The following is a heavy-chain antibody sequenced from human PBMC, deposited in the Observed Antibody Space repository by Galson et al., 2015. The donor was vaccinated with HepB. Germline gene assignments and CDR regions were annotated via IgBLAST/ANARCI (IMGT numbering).Heavy chain of an antibody. J-gene: IGHJ4*02. V-gene: IGHV3-64D*06. CDR3: VRIAVAGSLSDY. CDR1: GFTFSSYA. Sequence: SLRLSCAASGFTFSSYAMHWVRQAPGKGLEYVSAISSNGGSTYYADSVKGRFTISRDNSKNTLYLQMSSLRAEDTAVYYCVRIAVAGSLSDYWGQGTLVTVSS. CDR2: ISSNGGST. D-gene: IGHD6-19*01.